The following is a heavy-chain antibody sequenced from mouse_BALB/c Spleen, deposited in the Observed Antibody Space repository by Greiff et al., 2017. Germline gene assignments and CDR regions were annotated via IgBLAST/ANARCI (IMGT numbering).Heavy chain of an antibody. CDR2: INPSNGGT. V-gene: IGHV1-53*01. Sequence: VQLQQSGAELVKPGASVKLSCKASGFTFTSYYMHWVKQRPGQGLEWIGRINPSNGGTNFNEKFKSKATLTVDKSSSTAYMQLSNLTSEDSAIYYCTRSSYCAMDYWGKGTSVTVSS. J-gene: IGHJ4*01. CDR1: GFTFTSYY. CDR3: TRSSYCAMDY.